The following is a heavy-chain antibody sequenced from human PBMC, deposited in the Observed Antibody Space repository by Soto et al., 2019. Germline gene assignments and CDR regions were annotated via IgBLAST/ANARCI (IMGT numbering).Heavy chain of an antibody. D-gene: IGHD2-21*02. CDR1: GFSFTNFA. CDR3: AKDDFTDRGDDYFDY. J-gene: IGHJ4*02. CDR2: IGASGDIT. Sequence: GGSLRLSCAASGFSFTNFAMSWVRQAPGKGLEWVAGIGASGDITWYADSVKGRLSISRDNSRNTLYLQLNSLRFEDTAVYYCAKDDFTDRGDDYFDYWGPGTLVTVSS. V-gene: IGHV3-23*01.